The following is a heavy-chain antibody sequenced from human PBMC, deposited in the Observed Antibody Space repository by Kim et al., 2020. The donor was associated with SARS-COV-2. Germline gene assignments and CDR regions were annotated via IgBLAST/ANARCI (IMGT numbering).Heavy chain of an antibody. CDR1: GGSFSGYY. V-gene: IGHV4-34*01. Sequence: SETLSLTCAVYGGSFSGYYWSWIRQPPGKGLEWIGEINHSGSTNYNPSLKSRVTISVDTSKNQFSLKLSSVTAADTAVYYCASPSDYDSSGYQPPSYWGQGTLVTVSS. CDR2: INHSGST. J-gene: IGHJ4*02. CDR3: ASPSDYDSSGYQPPSY. D-gene: IGHD3-22*01.